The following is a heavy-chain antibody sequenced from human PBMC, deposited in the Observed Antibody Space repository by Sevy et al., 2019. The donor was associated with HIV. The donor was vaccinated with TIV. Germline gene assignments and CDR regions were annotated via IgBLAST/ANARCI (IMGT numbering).Heavy chain of an antibody. Sequence: GGSLRLSCAASGFTFSSYGMHWVRQAPGKGLEWVAVISYDGSNKYYADSVKGRFTISRDNSKNTLYLQMNSLRAEDTAVYYCASLFSSGWAGLAFDYWGQRTLVTVSS. V-gene: IGHV3-30*03. J-gene: IGHJ4*02. CDR3: ASLFSSGWAGLAFDY. CDR2: ISYDGSNK. CDR1: GFTFSSYG. D-gene: IGHD6-19*01.